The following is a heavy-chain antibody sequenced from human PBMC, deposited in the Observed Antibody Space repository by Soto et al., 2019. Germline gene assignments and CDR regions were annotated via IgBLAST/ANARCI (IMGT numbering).Heavy chain of an antibody. CDR1: GLTFSDFY. V-gene: IGHV3-11*06. D-gene: IGHD6-25*01. CDR2: ISFGSGYT. CDR3: ACFPFPSGYPYYRMDV. Sequence: QVQLVESGGNLVKPGGSLRLSCAASGLTFSDFYMAWIRQAPGKGLEWVSHISFGSGYTTYADSVKGRFTISRDSAKYSLYLQMSSLRAEDTAVYYCACFPFPSGYPYYRMDVWGQGTTLTVSS. J-gene: IGHJ6*02.